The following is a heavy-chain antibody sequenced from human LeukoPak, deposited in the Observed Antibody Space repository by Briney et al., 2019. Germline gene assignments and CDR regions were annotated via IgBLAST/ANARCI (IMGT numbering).Heavy chain of an antibody. CDR2: ISWNSGSI. J-gene: IGHJ4*02. V-gene: IGHV3-9*01. Sequence: HPGGSLRLSCAASGFTFDDYAMHWVRQAPGKGLEWVSGISWNSGSIGYADSVKGRFTISRDNSKNTLYLQMNSLRAEDTAVYYCAKGYSSGWPARVWGQGTLVTVSS. D-gene: IGHD6-19*01. CDR3: AKGYSSGWPARV. CDR1: GFTFDDYA.